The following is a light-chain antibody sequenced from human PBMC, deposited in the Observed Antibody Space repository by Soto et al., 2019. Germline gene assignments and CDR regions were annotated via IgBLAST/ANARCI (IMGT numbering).Light chain of an antibody. Sequence: EIVLTQSPGILSLSPGERATLSCRASQSVSSAYLAWYQQKPGQAPRPLIYDVSSRATGVPDRFSGSGSATDFTLTISSLEPEDFAVYYCQQRSNWPTFGQGTRLEIK. CDR1: QSVSSAY. CDR2: DVS. J-gene: IGKJ5*01. V-gene: IGKV3D-20*02. CDR3: QQRSNWPT.